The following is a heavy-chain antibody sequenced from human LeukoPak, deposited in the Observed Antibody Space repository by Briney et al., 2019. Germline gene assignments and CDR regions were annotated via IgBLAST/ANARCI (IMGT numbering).Heavy chain of an antibody. CDR1: GGSISSYY. J-gene: IGHJ4*02. D-gene: IGHD3-10*01. Sequence: SETLSLTCTVSGGSISSYYWSWIRQPPGKGLEWIGYIYYSGSTNYNPSLKSRVTISVDTSKNQFSLKLSSVSAADTAVYYCARRRYYYGSGSYYKHWGQGTLVTVSS. V-gene: IGHV4-59*12. CDR2: IYYSGST. CDR3: ARRRYYYGSGSYYKH.